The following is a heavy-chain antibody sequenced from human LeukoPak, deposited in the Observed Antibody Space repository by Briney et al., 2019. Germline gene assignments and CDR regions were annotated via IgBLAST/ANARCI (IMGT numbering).Heavy chain of an antibody. CDR3: ATRAVADDSLFDY. CDR2: IIPIFGTA. CDR1: GGTFSSYA. V-gene: IGHV1-69*01. D-gene: IGHD6-19*01. J-gene: IGHJ4*02. Sequence: SVKVSCKGSGGTFSSYAISWVRQPPGQGLEWMGGIIPIFGTANYAQKFQGRVTITADESTSTAYMELSSLSSEDTAVYYCATRAVADDSLFDYWGQGTLVTVSS.